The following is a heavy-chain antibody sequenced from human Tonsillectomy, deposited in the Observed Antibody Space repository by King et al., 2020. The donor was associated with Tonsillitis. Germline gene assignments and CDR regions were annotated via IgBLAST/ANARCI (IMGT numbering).Heavy chain of an antibody. Sequence: LQQWGAGLLKPSETLSLTCAVYGGSFSGYYWSWIRQPPGKGLEWIGEINHSGSTNYNPSLKSRVTISVDTSKNQFSLKLSSVTAADTAVYYFARSPTFYVWGSYRSNRPLDYWGQGTLVTVSS. J-gene: IGHJ4*02. CDR1: GGSFSGYY. D-gene: IGHD3-16*02. V-gene: IGHV4-34*01. CDR3: ARSPTFYVWGSYRSNRPLDY. CDR2: INHSGST.